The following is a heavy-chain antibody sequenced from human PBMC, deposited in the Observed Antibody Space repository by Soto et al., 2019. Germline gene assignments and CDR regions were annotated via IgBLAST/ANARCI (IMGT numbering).Heavy chain of an antibody. CDR3: ARHALAGDYYYYGMDV. V-gene: IGHV5-51*01. CDR2: IYPGDSDT. CDR1: GYSFTSYW. J-gene: IGHJ6*02. Sequence: GESLKISCKGSGYSFTSYWIGWVRQMPGKGLEWMGIIYPGDSDTRYSPSFQGQVTISADKSISTAYLQWSSLKASDTAMYYCARHALAGDYYYYGMDVWGQGTTVTVSS.